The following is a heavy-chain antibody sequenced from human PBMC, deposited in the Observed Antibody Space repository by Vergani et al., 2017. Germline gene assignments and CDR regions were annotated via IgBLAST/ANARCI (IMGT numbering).Heavy chain of an antibody. CDR2: INPSGGHT. CDR3: ARGDYGILTGYRY. CDR1: AYTFSNYY. V-gene: IGHV1-46*03. D-gene: IGHD3-9*01. J-gene: IGHJ4*02. Sequence: QVQLVQSGAAVKKPGASAKVSCKTSAYTFSNYYMHWVRQAPGQGLEWMGIINPSGGHTNYAQKFQGRVTMTRDTSTSTVYMELSSLRSEDTAIYYCARGDYGILTGYRYWGQGTLVTVSA.